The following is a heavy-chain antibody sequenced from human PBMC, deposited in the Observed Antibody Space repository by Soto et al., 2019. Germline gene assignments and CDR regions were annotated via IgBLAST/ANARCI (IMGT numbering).Heavy chain of an antibody. D-gene: IGHD2-15*01. CDR3: ARELNCSGGSCYSYYYYYGMDV. V-gene: IGHV4-31*03. CDR1: GGSISSGGYY. Sequence: SETLSLTCTVSGGSISSGGYYWSWIRQHPGKGLEWIGYIYYSGSTYYNPSLKSRVTISVDTSKNQFSLKLSSVTAADTAVYYCARELNCSGGSCYSYYYYYGMDVWCQGTTVTVSS. CDR2: IYYSGST. J-gene: IGHJ6*02.